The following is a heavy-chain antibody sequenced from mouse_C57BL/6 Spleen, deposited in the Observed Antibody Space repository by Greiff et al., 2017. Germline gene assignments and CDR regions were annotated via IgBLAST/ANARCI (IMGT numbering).Heavy chain of an antibody. J-gene: IGHJ1*03. V-gene: IGHV1-15*01. D-gene: IGHD1-1*01. CDR1: GYTFTDYE. CDR2: IDPETGGT. CDR3: AREGSTVVATPYWYFDV. Sequence: QVQLQQSGAELVRPGASVTLSCKASGYTFTDYEMHWVKQTPVHGLEWIGAIDPETGGTAYNQKFKGKAILTADKSSSTAYMQLSSLTSEDSAVYYCAREGSTVVATPYWYFDVWGTGTTVTVSS.